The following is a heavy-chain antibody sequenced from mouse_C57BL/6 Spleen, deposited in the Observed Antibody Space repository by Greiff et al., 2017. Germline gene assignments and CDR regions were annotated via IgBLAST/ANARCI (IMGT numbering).Heavy chain of an antibody. CDR2: IDPSDSET. V-gene: IGHV1-52*01. CDR1: GYTFTSYW. Sequence: QVQLQQPGAELVRPGSSVKLSCKASGYTFTSYWMHWVKQRPIQGLEWIGNIDPSDSETHYNQKFKDKATLTVDKSSSTAYMQLSSLTSEDSAVYYCARSTTGSSPNYFDYWGQGTTLTVSS. D-gene: IGHD1-1*01. CDR3: ARSTTGSSPNYFDY. J-gene: IGHJ2*01.